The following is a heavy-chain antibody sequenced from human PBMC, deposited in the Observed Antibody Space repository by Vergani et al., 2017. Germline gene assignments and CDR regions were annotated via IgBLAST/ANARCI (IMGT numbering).Heavy chain of an antibody. V-gene: IGHV1-69*12. CDR1: GGTFSSYA. D-gene: IGHD3-9*01. CDR3: AREGTDGSRPPRVYYDSPRGFDP. Sequence: QVQLVQSGAEVKKPGSSVKVSCKASGGTFSSYAISWVRQAPGQGLEWMGGIIPIFGTANYAQNFQGRVTITADESTSTAYMELSSLRSEDTAVYYCAREGTDGSRPPRVYYDSPRGFDPWGQGTLVTVSS. J-gene: IGHJ5*02. CDR2: IIPIFGTA.